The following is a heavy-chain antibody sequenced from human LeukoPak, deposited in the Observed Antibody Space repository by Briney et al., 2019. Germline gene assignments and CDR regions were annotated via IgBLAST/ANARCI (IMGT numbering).Heavy chain of an antibody. CDR1: GFTFSSYA. D-gene: IGHD1-1*01. CDR2: ISGSGGST. Sequence: PGGSLRLSGAASGFTFSSYAMSWVRQAPGKGLEWVSAISGSGGSTYYADSVKGRFTISRDNSKNTLYLQMNSLRAEDTAVYYCAKDLRFVPQLERLDAFDIWGQGTMVTVSS. CDR3: AKDLRFVPQLERLDAFDI. J-gene: IGHJ3*02. V-gene: IGHV3-23*01.